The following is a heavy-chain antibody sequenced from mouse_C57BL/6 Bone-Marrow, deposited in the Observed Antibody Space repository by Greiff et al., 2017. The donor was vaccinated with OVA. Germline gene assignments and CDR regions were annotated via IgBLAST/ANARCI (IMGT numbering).Heavy chain of an antibody. CDR1: GYTFTGYW. D-gene: IGHD1-1*01. V-gene: IGHV1-9*01. CDR3: ARSIAYYYGSSYDDY. CDR2: ILPGSGST. Sequence: VQGVESGAELMKPGASVKLSCKATGYTFTGYWIEWVKQRPGHGLEWIGEILPGSGSTNYNEKFKGKATFTAATSSNTAYMQLSSLTTEDSAIYSCARSIAYYYGSSYDDYWGQGTTLTVSS. J-gene: IGHJ2*01.